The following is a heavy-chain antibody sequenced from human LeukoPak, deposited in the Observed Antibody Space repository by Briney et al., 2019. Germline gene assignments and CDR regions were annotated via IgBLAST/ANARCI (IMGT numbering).Heavy chain of an antibody. Sequence: GGSLRLSCAASGFTFSSYSMNWVRQAPGKGLEWVSSISSSSSDIYYAESVKGRFTISRDNAKNSLYLQMNSLRAEDTAVYYCARGTYYYDSSGYYHSWGQGTLVTVSS. V-gene: IGHV3-21*01. CDR3: ARGTYYYDSSGYYHS. J-gene: IGHJ4*02. D-gene: IGHD3-22*01. CDR2: ISSSSSDI. CDR1: GFTFSSYS.